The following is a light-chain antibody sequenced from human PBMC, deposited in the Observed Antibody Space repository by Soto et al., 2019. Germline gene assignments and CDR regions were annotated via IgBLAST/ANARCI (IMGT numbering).Light chain of an antibody. CDR3: QTWSTDIRV. Sequence: QPVLTQPPSASASLGASVKLTCTLSSGHNSYAIAWHQQQPEKGPRYLMKLNSDGSHSKGDGIPDRFSGSSSGAERYLTISRLQSEDEADTYWQTWSTDIRVFGGGTKLTVL. V-gene: IGLV4-69*01. CDR1: SGHNSYA. CDR2: LNSDGSH. J-gene: IGLJ3*02.